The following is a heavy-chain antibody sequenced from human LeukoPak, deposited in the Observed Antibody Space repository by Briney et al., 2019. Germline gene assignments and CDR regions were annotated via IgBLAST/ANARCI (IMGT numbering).Heavy chain of an antibody. D-gene: IGHD6-19*01. V-gene: IGHV4-61*01. CDR2: IYYSGST. CDR1: GGSVSSSSYY. J-gene: IGHJ4*02. Sequence: PSETLSLTCTVSGGSVSSSSYYWCWIRQPPGKGLEWIGYIYYSGSTNYNPSLKSRVTISVHTSKNQFSLKLSSVTAAVTAVYYCARDGIAVAGYFDYWGQGTLVTVSS. CDR3: ARDGIAVAGYFDY.